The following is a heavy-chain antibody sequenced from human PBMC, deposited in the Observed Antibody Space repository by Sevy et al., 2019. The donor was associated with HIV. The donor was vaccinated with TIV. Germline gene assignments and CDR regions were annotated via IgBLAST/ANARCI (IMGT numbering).Heavy chain of an antibody. J-gene: IGHJ5*02. CDR1: GYTFTSYG. CDR3: ARWGDSSSHNWFDP. V-gene: IGHV1-18*01. CDR2: ISAYNGNT. D-gene: IGHD6-13*01. Sequence: ASVKVSCKASGYTFTSYGISWVRQAPGQGLEWMGWISAYNGNTNYAQKLQGRVTMTTDTSTNTAYMELRSLRSDDTAVYYCARWGDSSSHNWFDPWGQGTLVTVSS.